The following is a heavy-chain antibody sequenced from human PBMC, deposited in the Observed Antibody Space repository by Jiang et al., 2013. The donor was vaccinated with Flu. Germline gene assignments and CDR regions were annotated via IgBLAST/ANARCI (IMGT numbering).Heavy chain of an antibody. J-gene: IGHJ5*02. CDR3: SRSSSWYNWFDP. D-gene: IGHD6-13*01. V-gene: IGHV5-51*01. Sequence: YSPSFQGQVTISADKSISTAYLQWSSLKASDTAMYYCSRSSSWYNWFDPWGQGTLVTVSS.